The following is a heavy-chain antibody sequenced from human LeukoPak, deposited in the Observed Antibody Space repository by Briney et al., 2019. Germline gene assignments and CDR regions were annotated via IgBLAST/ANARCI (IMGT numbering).Heavy chain of an antibody. V-gene: IGHV1-2*02. CDR1: GYTFTAYS. J-gene: IGHJ4*02. Sequence: GASVKVSSTASGYTFTAYSMYWGRQAPGQGFEWMGLINPNSGGTNYEQKFKGRVTMTRDTSISTAYMELSRLRSDDTAVYYCVPSPYSSDWYYFDYWGQGTLVTVSS. D-gene: IGHD6-19*01. CDR3: VPSPYSSDWYYFDY. CDR2: INPNSGGT.